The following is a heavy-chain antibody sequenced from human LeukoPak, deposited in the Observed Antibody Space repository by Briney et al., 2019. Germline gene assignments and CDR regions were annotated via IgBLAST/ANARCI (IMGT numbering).Heavy chain of an antibody. D-gene: IGHD3-10*01. J-gene: IGHJ3*02. Sequence: PSQTLSLTCTVSGGSISSGGYYWSWIRQHPGKGLERIGYIYYSGSTYYNPSLKSRVTISVDTSKNQFSLKLSSVTAADTAVYYCARDRSGGDAFDIWGQGTMVTVSS. CDR2: IYYSGST. CDR1: GGSISSGGYY. V-gene: IGHV4-31*03. CDR3: ARDRSGGDAFDI.